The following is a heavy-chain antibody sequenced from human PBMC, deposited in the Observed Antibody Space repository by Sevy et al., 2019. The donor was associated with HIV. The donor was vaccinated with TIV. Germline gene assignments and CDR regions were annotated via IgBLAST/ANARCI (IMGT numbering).Heavy chain of an antibody. CDR3: AREGETSGHAGAFDI. D-gene: IGHD1-26*01. V-gene: IGHV3-30*04. Sequence: GGSLRLYCSASGINFRNSIFHWVRQAPGKGLEWVALMSFDGSIQYFGDSEMGRLTISRDDSKNTFYLQVNSLRVEDTAGYYCAREGETSGHAGAFDIWGQGTMVTVSS. J-gene: IGHJ3*02. CDR1: GINFRNSI. CDR2: MSFDGSIQ.